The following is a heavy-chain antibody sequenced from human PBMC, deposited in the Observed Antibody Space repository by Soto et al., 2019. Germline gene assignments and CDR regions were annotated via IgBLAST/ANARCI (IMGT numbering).Heavy chain of an antibody. J-gene: IGHJ6*02. CDR2: INAGNGNT. V-gene: IGHV1-3*01. CDR1: GYTFTSYA. CDR3: ARDNEYYDFWSGYYTPRNYYGMDV. Sequence: ASVKVSCKASGYTFTSYAMHWVRQAPGQRLEWMGWINAGNGNTKYSQKFQGRVTITRDTSASTAYMELSSLSSEDTAVYYCARDNEYYDFWSGYYTPRNYYGMDVWGQGTTVTVSS. D-gene: IGHD3-3*01.